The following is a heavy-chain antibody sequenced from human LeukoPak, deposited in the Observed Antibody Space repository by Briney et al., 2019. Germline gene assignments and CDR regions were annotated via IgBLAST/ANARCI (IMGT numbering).Heavy chain of an antibody. CDR1: GYTFTSNY. V-gene: IGHV1-2*04. Sequence: ASVKVSCKASGYTFTSNYIHWVRQAPGQGLEWMGMIYPRDGSTNYAQKFQGWVTMTRDTSISTAYMELSRLRSDDTAVYYCARGRIADNYYYGMDVWGQGTTVTVSS. J-gene: IGHJ6*02. CDR3: ARGRIADNYYYGMDV. D-gene: IGHD6-13*01. CDR2: IYPRDGST.